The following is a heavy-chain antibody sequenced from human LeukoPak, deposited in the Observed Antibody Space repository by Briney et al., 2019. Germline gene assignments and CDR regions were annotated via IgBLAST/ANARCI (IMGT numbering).Heavy chain of an antibody. V-gene: IGHV4-39*07. D-gene: IGHD3-10*01. J-gene: IGHJ4*02. CDR2: IYYSGST. CDR3: AREGSGSTLDY. Sequence: RASETLSLTCTVSGGSISSSSYYWGWIRQPPGKGLEWIGSIYYSGSTYYNPSLKSRVTISVDTSKNQFSLKLSSVTAADTAVYYCAREGSGSTLDYWGQGTLVTVSS. CDR1: GGSISSSSYY.